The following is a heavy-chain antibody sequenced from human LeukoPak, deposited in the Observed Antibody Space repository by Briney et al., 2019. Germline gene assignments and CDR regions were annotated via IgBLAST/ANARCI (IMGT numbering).Heavy chain of an antibody. J-gene: IGHJ3*02. CDR2: ISYDGSNK. D-gene: IGHD6-13*01. Sequence: GGSLRLSCAASGFTFSSYAMHWVRQAPGKGLEWVAVISYDGSNKYYADSVKGRFTISRDNSKNTLYLQMNSLRAEDTAVYYCARERDSSSWYLDAFDIWGQGTMVTVSS. CDR3: ARERDSSSWYLDAFDI. CDR1: GFTFSSYA. V-gene: IGHV3-30-3*01.